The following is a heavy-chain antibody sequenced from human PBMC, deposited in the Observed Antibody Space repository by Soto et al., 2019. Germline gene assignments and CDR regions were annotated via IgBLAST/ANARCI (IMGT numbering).Heavy chain of an antibody. Sequence: GGSLRLSCAASGFTFSNAWMSWVRQAPGKGLEWVGRIKSKTDGGTTDYAAPVKGRFTISRDDSKNTLYLQMNSLKTEDTAVYYCTTETPGIAGNHYWGQGTLVTVSS. V-gene: IGHV3-15*01. CDR3: TTETPGIAGNHY. J-gene: IGHJ4*02. CDR1: GFTFSNAW. CDR2: IKSKTDGGTT. D-gene: IGHD6-13*01.